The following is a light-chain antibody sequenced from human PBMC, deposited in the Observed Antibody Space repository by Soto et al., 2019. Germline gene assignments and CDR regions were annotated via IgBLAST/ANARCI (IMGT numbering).Light chain of an antibody. Sequence: DIQMTQSPSTLSASVGDRVTITCQASQSISSWLAWYQQKPGKAHKLLIYQASSFESGVPSRLSGSGSGTEFALTFSSLQPDYSATYYCQQYNSYLRWTCGQETKVQIQ. CDR2: QAS. V-gene: IGKV1-5*03. CDR1: QSISSW. J-gene: IGKJ1*01. CDR3: QQYNSYLRWT.